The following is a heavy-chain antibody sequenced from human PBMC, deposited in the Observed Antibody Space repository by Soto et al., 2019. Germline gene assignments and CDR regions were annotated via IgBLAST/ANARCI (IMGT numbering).Heavy chain of an antibody. V-gene: IGHV1-2*02. CDR3: ATSLSYYDSSGYYFEDYYYGMDV. CDR2: INPNSGGT. D-gene: IGHD3-22*01. J-gene: IGHJ6*02. CDR1: GYTFTGYY. Sequence: AAVKVSCKASGYTFTGYYMHWVRQAPGQGLEWMGWINPNSGGTNYAQKFQGRVTMTRDTSISTAYMELSRLRSDDTAVYYCATSLSYYDSSGYYFEDYYYGMDVWVQGTTVTVSS.